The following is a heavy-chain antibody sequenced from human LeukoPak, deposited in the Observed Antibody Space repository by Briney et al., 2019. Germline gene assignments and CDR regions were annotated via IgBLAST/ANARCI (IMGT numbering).Heavy chain of an antibody. J-gene: IGHJ6*03. V-gene: IGHV3-30*02. CDR2: IRYDGSNK. CDR1: GFTLSSYG. Sequence: GGSLRLSWAASGFTLSSYGMHWVRQAPGKGLEGVAFIRYDGSNKYYADSVKGRFTISRDNSKNTLYLQVNSLRAEDTAVYSCAKDRLDYSSSVGYHYMDVGGKGTTVTVSS. CDR3: AKDRLDYSSSVGYHYMDV. D-gene: IGHD4-11*01.